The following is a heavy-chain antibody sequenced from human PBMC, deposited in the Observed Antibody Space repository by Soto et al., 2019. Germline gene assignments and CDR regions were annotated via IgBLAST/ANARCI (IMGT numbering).Heavy chain of an antibody. D-gene: IGHD5-12*01. Sequence: EEQLEESGGDLVEPGRSLRLSCTASGFTFGDYAMSWFRQAPGKGLEWVGFIRAKVYGGAIDYAAPVKGRFSISRDDSKNIAYLQMSSLKSEDTAVYYCARDGGYCGYGCHIGNWYFGLWGRGTLVTVSS. CDR3: ARDGGYCGYGCHIGNWYFGL. CDR2: IRAKVYGGAI. V-gene: IGHV3-49*03. J-gene: IGHJ2*01. CDR1: GFTFGDYA.